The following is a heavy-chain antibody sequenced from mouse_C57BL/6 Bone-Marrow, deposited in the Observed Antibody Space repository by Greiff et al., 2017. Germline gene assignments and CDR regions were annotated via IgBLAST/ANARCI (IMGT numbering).Heavy chain of an antibody. V-gene: IGHV1-26*01. D-gene: IGHD1-1*01. CDR1: GFTFTDYY. CDR3: ARENYGSPWYFGV. J-gene: IGHJ1*03. Sequence: EVQLQQSGPELVKPGASVKISCKASGFTFTDYYLNWVKQSPGKSLEWIGDINPNNGGTSYNQKFKGKATLTVDKSSSTAYMELRSLTSEDSAVYYGARENYGSPWYFGVWGTGPTVTVSS. CDR2: INPNNGGT.